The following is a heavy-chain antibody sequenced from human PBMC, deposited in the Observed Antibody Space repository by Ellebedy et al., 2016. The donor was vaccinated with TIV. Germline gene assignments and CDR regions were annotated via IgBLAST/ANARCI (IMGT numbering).Heavy chain of an antibody. CDR1: GFTFSDYY. CDR3: ARDARFIDQQHNWFDP. V-gene: IGHV3-11*01. Sequence: GESLKISCAASGFTFSDYYMSWIRQAPGKGLEWVSYISNSDSSIFYADSVKGRFTISRDNTKNLLYLQMNSLRADDTAVYYCARDARFIDQQHNWFDPWGQGTLVTVSS. D-gene: IGHD6-13*01. CDR2: ISNSDSSI. J-gene: IGHJ5*02.